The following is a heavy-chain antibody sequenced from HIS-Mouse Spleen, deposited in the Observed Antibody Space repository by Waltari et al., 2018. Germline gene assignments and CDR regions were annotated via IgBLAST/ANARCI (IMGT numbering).Heavy chain of an antibody. V-gene: IGHV4-39*07. Sequence: QLQLQESGPGLVKPSETLSPTCTVSGGSISSSRYYWGWIRQPPRKGLEWIGSIYYSGSTYYNPSLKSRVTISVDTSKNQFSLKLSSVTAADTAVYYCAREIPYSSSWYDWYFDLWGRGTLVTVSS. J-gene: IGHJ2*01. CDR1: GGSISSSRYY. CDR2: IYYSGST. CDR3: AREIPYSSSWYDWYFDL. D-gene: IGHD6-13*01.